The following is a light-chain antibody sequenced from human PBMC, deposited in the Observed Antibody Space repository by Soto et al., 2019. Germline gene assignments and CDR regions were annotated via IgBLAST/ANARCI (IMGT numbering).Light chain of an antibody. CDR1: QSTSSW. J-gene: IGKJ4*01. Sequence: DIQMTQSPSTLSASVGDRVTITCRASQSTSSWLAWYQQKPGKAPKLLIYGASSLKSGVPSRFSGSGSGTEFTLTISSLQPDDFATYYCQQYVSYPLTFGGGTKVDIK. CDR2: GAS. CDR3: QQYVSYPLT. V-gene: IGKV1-5*01.